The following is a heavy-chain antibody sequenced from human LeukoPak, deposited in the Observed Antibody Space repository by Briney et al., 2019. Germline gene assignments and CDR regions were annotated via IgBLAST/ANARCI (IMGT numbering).Heavy chain of an antibody. J-gene: IGHJ2*01. CDR1: GFTFDDYA. CDR3: AREIGWSATWYFDL. CDR2: LNWNGGST. D-gene: IGHD1-26*01. Sequence: GGSLRLSCAASGFTFDDYAMSWVRQVPGKGLEWVSALNWNGGSTAYAASVEGRFTISRDNARNSLYLQMNSLRAEDTAFYHCAREIGWSATWYFDLWGRGTLVTVSS. V-gene: IGHV3-20*01.